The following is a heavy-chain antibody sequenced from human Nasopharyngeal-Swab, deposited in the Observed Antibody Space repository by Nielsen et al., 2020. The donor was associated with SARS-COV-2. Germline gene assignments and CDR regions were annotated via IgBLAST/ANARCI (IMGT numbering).Heavy chain of an antibody. D-gene: IGHD2-2*01. J-gene: IGHJ6*03. CDR1: GFSFNSYS. CDR2: ISGSGTYV. Sequence: GESLKISCAGSGFSFNSYSMIWVRQVPGAGLEWVSSISGSGTYVYYADSVTGRFTISKDRAKNSLYLQMNSLRAEDTAVYFCAKIAKCRSIYYYYMDNWGTGTTCTVAS. CDR3: AKIAKCRSIYYYYMDN. V-gene: IGHV3-21*04.